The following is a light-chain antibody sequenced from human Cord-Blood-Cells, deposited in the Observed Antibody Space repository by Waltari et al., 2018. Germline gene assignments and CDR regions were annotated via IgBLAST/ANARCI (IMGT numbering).Light chain of an antibody. Sequence: DLQMTQSPSSLSASVGDRVTITCRASQSISSYLNWYQQKPGKAPKLLIYAASSLQSGVPSRFSGSGSGTDFTLTISSLQPEDFATYYCQQSYSTPFTFGPGTKVYIK. CDR1: QSISSY. CDR2: AAS. V-gene: IGKV1-39*01. J-gene: IGKJ3*01. CDR3: QQSYSTPFT.